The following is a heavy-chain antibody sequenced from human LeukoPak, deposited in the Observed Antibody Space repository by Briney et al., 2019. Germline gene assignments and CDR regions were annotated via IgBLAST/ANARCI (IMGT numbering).Heavy chain of an antibody. V-gene: IGHV1-2*06. CDR1: GYSFTGYY. D-gene: IGHD5-18*01. J-gene: IGHJ4*02. CDR2: TNPNSGGT. Sequence: ASVKVSCKASGYSFTGYYMHWVRQAPGQGLEWMGRTNPNSGGTNYAQKFQGRVTMTRDTSISTDYMELSGLRSEDTAVYYCARGGPRGNTAMVLTYWGQGTLVTVSS. CDR3: ARGGPRGNTAMVLTY.